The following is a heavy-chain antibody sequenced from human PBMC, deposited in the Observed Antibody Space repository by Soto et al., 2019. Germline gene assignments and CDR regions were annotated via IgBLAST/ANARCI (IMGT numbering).Heavy chain of an antibody. D-gene: IGHD3-10*01. CDR2: ICYSGST. V-gene: IGHV4-31*03. CDR1: GGSISSGGYY. Sequence: SETLSLTCTVSGGSISSGGYYWSWSRQHPGKGREWIGDICYSGSTYYNPSLKSRVTITVDSAKTQFSLKLRSGTAADTPVYSCAGLWFGELPEQYGMDVWGQGTTVTVSS. J-gene: IGHJ6*02. CDR3: AGLWFGELPEQYGMDV.